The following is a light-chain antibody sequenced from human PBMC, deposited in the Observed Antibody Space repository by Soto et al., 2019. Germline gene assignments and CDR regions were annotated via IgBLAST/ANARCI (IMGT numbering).Light chain of an antibody. CDR1: QSVRSSY. J-gene: IGKJ5*01. Sequence: EIVLTQSPGTLSLSPGERATLSCRASQSVRSSYLAWYQQKPGQAPRLLISGASSRATGIPDRFSGSGSGTDFTLTISRLEPEDFAVYYCQQYNNWPPITFGQGTRLEIK. CDR2: GAS. V-gene: IGKV3-20*01. CDR3: QQYNNWPPIT.